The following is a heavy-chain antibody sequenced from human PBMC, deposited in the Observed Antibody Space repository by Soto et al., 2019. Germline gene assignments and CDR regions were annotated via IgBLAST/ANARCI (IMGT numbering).Heavy chain of an antibody. D-gene: IGHD2-2*01. CDR1: GFSLSTTAQG. V-gene: IGHV2-5*02. CDR3: AHGSCSSADCYPNPYLDY. Sequence: QITLKESGPTLVKPTQTLTLTCTFSGFSLSTTAQGAGWLRQPPGKALEWLALIYWDDDERYSPSLKSRLTITKDTSKNQVVLTMTNVDPVDTATYYCAHGSCSSADCYPNPYLDYWGQGILVTVSS. J-gene: IGHJ4*02. CDR2: IYWDDDE.